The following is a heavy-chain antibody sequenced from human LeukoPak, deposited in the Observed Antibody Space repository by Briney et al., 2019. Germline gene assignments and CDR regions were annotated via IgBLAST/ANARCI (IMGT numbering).Heavy chain of an antibody. CDR1: GFTFSDYA. CDR3: APETRRSLIDY. J-gene: IGHJ4*02. V-gene: IGHV3-23*01. Sequence: GGSLRFSCAASGFTFSDYAMSWVRQAPGKGLEWVSSISGSGGNTYYADSVKGRFTISRDNSDNTLYLQMNSLRPEDTAMYYCAPETRRSLIDYWGRGTLVTVSS. CDR2: ISGSGGNT. D-gene: IGHD6-13*01.